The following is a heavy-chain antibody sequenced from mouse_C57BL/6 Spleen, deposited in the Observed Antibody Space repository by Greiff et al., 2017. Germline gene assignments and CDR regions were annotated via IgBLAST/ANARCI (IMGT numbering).Heavy chain of an antibody. D-gene: IGHD3-2*02. Sequence: VQLQQSGAELVRPGSSVKMSCKTSGYTFTSYGINWVKQRPGQGLEWIGYIYIGNGYTEYNETFKGKATLTSDTSSSTGYMQSSSLTSEDSAIYFGARQLRLQGYGMDYWGQGTSVTVSS. V-gene: IGHV1-58*01. CDR2: IYIGNGYT. J-gene: IGHJ4*01. CDR1: GYTFTSYG. CDR3: ARQLRLQGYGMDY.